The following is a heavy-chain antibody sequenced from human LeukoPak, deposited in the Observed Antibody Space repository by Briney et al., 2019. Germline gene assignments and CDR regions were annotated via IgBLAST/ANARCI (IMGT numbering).Heavy chain of an antibody. CDR1: GYTLTELS. D-gene: IGHD4-23*01. Sequence: ASVKVSCKVSGYTLTELSMLWVRQAPGKGLEWMGGFDPEYGETIYAQKFQGRVTMTEDTSTDTAYMELSSLRSEDTAVYYCATVDGGNAFFDYWGQGTLVTVSS. CDR3: ATVDGGNAFFDY. J-gene: IGHJ4*02. V-gene: IGHV1-24*01. CDR2: FDPEYGET.